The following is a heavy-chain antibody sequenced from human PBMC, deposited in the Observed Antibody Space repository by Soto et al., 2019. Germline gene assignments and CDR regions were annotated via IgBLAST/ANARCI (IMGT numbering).Heavy chain of an antibody. V-gene: IGHV3-33*01. CDR2: IWYDGSNK. J-gene: IGHJ5*02. CDR1: GFTFSSYA. D-gene: IGHD2-15*01. CDR3: ARLFHIVVVVAATRFGTLNWFDP. Sequence: GGSLRLSCAVSGFTFSSYAIHWVRQAPGKGLEWVAVIWYDGSNKYYADSVKGRFTISRDNSKNTLYLQMNSLRAEDTAVYYRARLFHIVVVVAATRFGTLNWFDPWGQGTLVTVSS.